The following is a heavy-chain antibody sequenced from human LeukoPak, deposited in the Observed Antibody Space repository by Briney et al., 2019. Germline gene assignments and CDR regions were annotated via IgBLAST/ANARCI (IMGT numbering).Heavy chain of an antibody. J-gene: IGHJ4*02. Sequence: AGSLRLSCAASGFTFSSYAISWVRQPPGKGLEWVSAISGSGGSTYYADSVKGRLTISRDNSKNTLYLQMNSLRAEDTAVYYCAKSDHSSWYESGFDYWGQGTLVTVSS. CDR2: ISGSGGST. V-gene: IGHV3-23*01. CDR3: AKSDHSSWYESGFDY. CDR1: GFTFSSYA. D-gene: IGHD6-13*01.